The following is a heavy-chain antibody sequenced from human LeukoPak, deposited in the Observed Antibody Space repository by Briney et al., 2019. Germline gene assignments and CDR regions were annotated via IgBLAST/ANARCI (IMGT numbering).Heavy chain of an antibody. V-gene: IGHV3-23*01. CDR3: AKALFTYYDFWSGNASPNTTKDY. J-gene: IGHJ4*02. D-gene: IGHD3-3*01. CDR1: GFTFSSYA. CDR2: ISGSGGST. Sequence: PGGSLRLSCAASGFTFSSYAMSWVRQAPGKGLEWVSAISGSGGSTYYADSVKGRFTISRDNSKNTLYLQMNSLRAEDTAVYYCAKALFTYYDFWSGNASPNTTKDYWGQGTLVTVSS.